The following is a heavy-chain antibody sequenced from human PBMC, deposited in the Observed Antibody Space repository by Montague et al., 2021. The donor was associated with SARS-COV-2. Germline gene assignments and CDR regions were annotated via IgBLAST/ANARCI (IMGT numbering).Heavy chain of an antibody. J-gene: IGHJ3*01. D-gene: IGHD2-2*01. Sequence: SETLSLTCAVYGGSFGVYYWSWLRQSRRGGPEWVVEIKNSGTANYNTSRKGGVRISVDTSKNQFTRKLTAVTAADTAMYYCSKEREVVRAARTLVAFDLWGQGTMVPVSS. CDR3: SKEREVVRAARTLVAFDL. CDR2: IKNSGTA. V-gene: IGHV4-34*01. CDR1: GGSFGVYY.